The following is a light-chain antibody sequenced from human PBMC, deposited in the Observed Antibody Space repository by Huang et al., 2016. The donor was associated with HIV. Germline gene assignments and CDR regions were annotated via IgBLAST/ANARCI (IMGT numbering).Light chain of an antibody. J-gene: IGKJ5*01. CDR1: QDITTF. Sequence: IQLTQSPPSVSASVGDSVTFTCRASQDITTFLAWYQQKPGKAPQLLISGASTLQNGVPSRFRGSGSGADFTLTISSLQPEDIATYYCQQLTTYPITFGPGTRLETK. V-gene: IGKV1-9*01. CDR2: GAS. CDR3: QQLTTYPIT.